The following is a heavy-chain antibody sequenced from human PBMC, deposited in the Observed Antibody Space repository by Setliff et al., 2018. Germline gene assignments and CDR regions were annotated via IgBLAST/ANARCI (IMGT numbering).Heavy chain of an antibody. CDR2: INTNSGNP. V-gene: IGHV7-4-1*02. Sequence: GASVKVSCKASGYTITNFALNWVRQAPGQGPEWMGWINTNSGNPTYAQGFTGRFVFSLDTSVSTTYLQISSLKAEDTAVYYCARSPAVLGIVYLDPWGQGTLVTVSS. CDR1: GYTITNFA. D-gene: IGHD2-15*01. J-gene: IGHJ5*02. CDR3: ARSPAVLGIVYLDP.